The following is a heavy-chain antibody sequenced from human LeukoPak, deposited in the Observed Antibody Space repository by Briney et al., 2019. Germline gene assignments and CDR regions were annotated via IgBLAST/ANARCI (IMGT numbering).Heavy chain of an antibody. CDR1: GGSISSSSYY. CDR3: ARLRRRFIVVVPAANSAFDI. CDR2: INHSGST. V-gene: IGHV4-39*07. Sequence: SETLSLTCTVSGGSISSSSYYWGWLRQPPGKGLEWIGEINHSGSTNYNPSLKSRVTVSVDTSKNQFSLKLSSVTAADTAVYYCARLRRRFIVVVPAANSAFDIWGQGTMVTVSS. J-gene: IGHJ3*02. D-gene: IGHD2-2*01.